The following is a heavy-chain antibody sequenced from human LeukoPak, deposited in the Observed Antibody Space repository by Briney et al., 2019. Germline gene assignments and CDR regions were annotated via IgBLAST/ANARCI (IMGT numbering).Heavy chain of an antibody. Sequence: SETLSFTGTVSGGAISSYCWGWIRKPPGKGRKGFGYIYYGGSTNYNPSLNSRVTISVDTSTTQFSLKRSSVSAAGTAVYSCARHSTEAGYSSSWAHDAFDIWGQGTMVTVSS. V-gene: IGHV4-59*13. CDR3: ARHSTEAGYSSSWAHDAFDI. CDR1: GGAISSYC. D-gene: IGHD6-13*01. J-gene: IGHJ3*02. CDR2: IYYGGST.